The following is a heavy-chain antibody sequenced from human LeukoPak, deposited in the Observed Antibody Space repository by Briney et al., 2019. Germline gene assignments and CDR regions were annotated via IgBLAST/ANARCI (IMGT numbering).Heavy chain of an antibody. J-gene: IGHJ4*02. V-gene: IGHV1-69*05. Sequence: SMKVSCKATGGTFSSYAISWVRQAPGQGLEWMGRIIPIFGTANYAQKFQGRVTITTDESTSTAYMELSSLRSEDTAVYYCARDSHGGSGSYYYFDYWGQGTLVTVSS. CDR1: GGTFSSYA. CDR2: IIPIFGTA. D-gene: IGHD3-10*01. CDR3: ARDSHGGSGSYYYFDY.